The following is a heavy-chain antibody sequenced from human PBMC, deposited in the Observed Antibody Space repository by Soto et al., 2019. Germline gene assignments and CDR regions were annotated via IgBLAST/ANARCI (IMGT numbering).Heavy chain of an antibody. D-gene: IGHD6-19*01. CDR2: IIPIFGTA. Sequence: ASVKVSCKDSGGTFSSYAISWVRQAPGQGLDWMGGIIPIFGTANYAQKFQGRVTITADESTSTAYMELSSLSSEDTAGYYCAIAVASTVRFDYWGQGTLVPVSS. CDR1: GGTFSSYA. CDR3: AIAVASTVRFDY. J-gene: IGHJ4*02. V-gene: IGHV1-69*13.